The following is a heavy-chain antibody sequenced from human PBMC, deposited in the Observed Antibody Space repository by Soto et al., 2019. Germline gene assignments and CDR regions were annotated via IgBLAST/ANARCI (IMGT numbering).Heavy chain of an antibody. CDR3: ARGSYCSGGSCYGYYYYMDV. V-gene: IGHV4-31*03. CDR2: IYYSGST. Sequence: QVQLQESGPGLVKPSQTLSLTCTVSGGSISSGGYYWSWIRQHPGKGLEWIGDIYYSGSTYYNPSLKSRVTISVVTSENKFSLKLSSVTAADTAVYYCARGSYCSGGSCYGYYYYMDVWGKGTTVTVSS. D-gene: IGHD2-15*01. CDR1: GGSISSGGYY. J-gene: IGHJ6*03.